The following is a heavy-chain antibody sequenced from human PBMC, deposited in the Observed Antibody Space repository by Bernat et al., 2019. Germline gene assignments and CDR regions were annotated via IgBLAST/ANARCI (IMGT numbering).Heavy chain of an antibody. J-gene: IGHJ4*02. CDR1: GFTFSSYW. V-gene: IGHV3-74*01. CDR2: INSDGSST. CDR3: ARDGDDSSGWYYFDY. Sequence: EVQLVESGGGLVQPGGSLRLSCVASGFTFSSYWMHWVRQAPGKGLVWVSRINSDGSSTSYADSVKGRFTISRDNAKNTLYLQMNSLRAEDTAVYYCARDGDDSSGWYYFDYWGQGTLVTVSS. D-gene: IGHD6-19*01.